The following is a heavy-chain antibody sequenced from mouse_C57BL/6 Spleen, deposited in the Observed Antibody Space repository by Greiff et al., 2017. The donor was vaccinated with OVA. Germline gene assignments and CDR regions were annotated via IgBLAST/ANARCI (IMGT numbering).Heavy chain of an antibody. CDR2: IWRGGST. Sequence: QVQLKESGPGLVQPSQSLSITCTVSGFSLTSYGVHWVRQSPGKGLEWLGVIWRGGSTDYNAAFMSRLSITKDNSKSQVFFKMNSLQADDTAIYYCAKGPYYGSSYGYFDVWGTGTTVTVSS. CDR1: GFSLTSYG. CDR3: AKGPYYGSSYGYFDV. V-gene: IGHV2-5*01. D-gene: IGHD1-1*01. J-gene: IGHJ1*03.